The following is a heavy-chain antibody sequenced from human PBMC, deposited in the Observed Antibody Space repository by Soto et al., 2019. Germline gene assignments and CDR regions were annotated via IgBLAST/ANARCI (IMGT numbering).Heavy chain of an antibody. CDR1: GGSFSGST. CDR3: ARGLSTGAINWFDP. V-gene: IGHV4-34*01. D-gene: IGHD2-8*02. CDR2: ISHSGTT. Sequence: SETLSLTCAGYGGSFSGSTGGWIRNPPGKRLEWIGEISHSGTTYYIPSLKSRVTISIDRSKNQFSLKLTSVTAADTAVYYCARGLSTGAINWFDPWGQGTLVTVSS. J-gene: IGHJ5*02.